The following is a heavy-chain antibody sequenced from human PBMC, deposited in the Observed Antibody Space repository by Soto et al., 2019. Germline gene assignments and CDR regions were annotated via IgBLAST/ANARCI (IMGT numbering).Heavy chain of an antibody. J-gene: IGHJ4*02. CDR3: ARTPGVITGLSAFDH. D-gene: IGHD2-21*01. CDR1: GFTFNKHA. V-gene: IGHV3-23*01. CDR2: ISGSGSST. Sequence: PGGSLRLSCVASGFTFNKHALAWVRQSPGKGLEWVSSISGSGSSTYDSDSVKGRFTISRDNSNNTLYLQMNSLRAEDTAISYCARTPGVITGLSAFDHWGQGTPVTVSS.